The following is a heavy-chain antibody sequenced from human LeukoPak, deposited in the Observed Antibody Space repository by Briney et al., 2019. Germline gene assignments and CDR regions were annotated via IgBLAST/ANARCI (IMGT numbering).Heavy chain of an antibody. V-gene: IGHV4-59*08. CDR1: GGSISRYY. J-gene: IGHJ4*02. D-gene: IGHD6-19*01. CDR2: SYHSEST. Sequence: PSETQSLTCTVSGGSISRYYWRWLRQPPAKELEWIGCSYHSESTNYNPSLKSRVNISVATSTNQISLKLSSVTAADTAVYYCAGGGQWLDFDYWVQGTLVTVSS. CDR3: AGGGQWLDFDY.